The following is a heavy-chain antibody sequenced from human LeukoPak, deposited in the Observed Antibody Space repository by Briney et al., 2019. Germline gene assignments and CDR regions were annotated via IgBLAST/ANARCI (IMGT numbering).Heavy chain of an antibody. CDR1: GFTFSSYS. CDR2: ISSSSSTI. Sequence: PGGSLRLSCAASGFTFSSYSMNWVRQAPGKGLEWVSYISSSSSTIYYADSVKGRFTISRDSAKNSLYLQMNSLRAEDTAVYYCARSITGTTTGAFDIWGQGTMVTVSS. V-gene: IGHV3-48*01. J-gene: IGHJ3*02. D-gene: IGHD1-20*01. CDR3: ARSITGTTTGAFDI.